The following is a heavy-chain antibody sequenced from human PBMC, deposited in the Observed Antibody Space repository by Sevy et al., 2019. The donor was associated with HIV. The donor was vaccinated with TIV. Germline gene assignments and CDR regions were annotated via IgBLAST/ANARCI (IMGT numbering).Heavy chain of an antibody. Sequence: ASVKVSCKASGYTFTGYYMHWVRQAPGQGLEWMGRINPNSGGTNYAQKFQGRVTMTRDTSISTAYMELSRLRSDDTAVYYCARLVTYYDFWSGYSNDAFDFWGQGTMVTVSS. CDR1: GYTFTGYY. V-gene: IGHV1-2*06. D-gene: IGHD3-3*01. J-gene: IGHJ3*01. CDR3: ARLVTYYDFWSGYSNDAFDF. CDR2: INPNSGGT.